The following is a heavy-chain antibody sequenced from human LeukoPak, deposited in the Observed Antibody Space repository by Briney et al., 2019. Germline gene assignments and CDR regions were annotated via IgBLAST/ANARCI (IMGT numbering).Heavy chain of an antibody. J-gene: IGHJ4*02. V-gene: IGHV1-2*02. CDR3: ARRPINCIITNCYVDY. CDR1: VYTFTNFY. D-gene: IGHD2-2*01. Sequence: ASVKVSCKASVYTFTNFYIHWVRQAPGQGLEWMGWMNPNSGDTSYAREFQDRVTMTRDTALSTAYMELSRLRSDDTAVYFCARRPINCIITNCYVDYWGQGTLVTVSS. CDR2: MNPNSGDT.